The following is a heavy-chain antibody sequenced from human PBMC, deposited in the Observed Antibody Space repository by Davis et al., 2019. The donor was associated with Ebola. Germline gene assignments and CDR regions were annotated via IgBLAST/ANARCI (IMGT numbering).Heavy chain of an antibody. CDR3: AIYDFWSGYFWFDP. D-gene: IGHD3-3*01. CDR2: IYPGDSDT. CDR1: GYSFTSYW. V-gene: IGHV5-51*01. J-gene: IGHJ5*02. Sequence: GGSLRLSCKGSGYSFTSYWIGWVRQMPGKGLEWMGIIYPGDSDTRYSPSFQGQVTISADKSISTAYLQWSSLKASDTAMYYCAIYDFWSGYFWFDPWGQGTLVTVSS.